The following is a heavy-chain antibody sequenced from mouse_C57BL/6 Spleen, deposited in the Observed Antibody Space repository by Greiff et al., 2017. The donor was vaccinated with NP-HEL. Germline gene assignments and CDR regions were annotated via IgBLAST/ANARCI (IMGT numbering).Heavy chain of an antibody. CDR2: ISSGSSTI. V-gene: IGHV5-17*01. CDR3: ARVYDYDGYYAMDY. Sequence: EVQLQESGGGLVKPGGSLKLSCAASGFTFSDYGMHWVRQAPEKGLEWVAYISSGSSTIYYADTVKGRFTISRDNAKNTLFLQMTSLRSEDTAMYYCARVYDYDGYYAMDYWGQGTSVTVSS. D-gene: IGHD2-4*01. CDR1: GFTFSDYG. J-gene: IGHJ4*01.